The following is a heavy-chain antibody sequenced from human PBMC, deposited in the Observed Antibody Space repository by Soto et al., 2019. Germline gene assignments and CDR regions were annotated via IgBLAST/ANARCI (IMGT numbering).Heavy chain of an antibody. CDR1: GGSISSYY. D-gene: IGHD3-10*01. V-gene: IGHV4-4*07. J-gene: IGHJ6*02. Sequence: PSETLSLTCTVSGGSISSYYWSWIRQPAGKGLEWILRIYTSGSTNYNPYLKSRVTTSVDTSKNQFSLKLSSVTAADTAVYYCARGYYYGSVSYYSDYFHYGMDXWGQGTLVTVS. CDR3: ARGYYYGSVSYYSDYFHYGMDX. CDR2: IYTSGST.